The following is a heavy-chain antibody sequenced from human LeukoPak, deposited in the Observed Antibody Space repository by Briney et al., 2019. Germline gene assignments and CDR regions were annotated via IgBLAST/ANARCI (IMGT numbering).Heavy chain of an antibody. J-gene: IGHJ4*02. CDR2: IYYSGST. CDR1: GGSISSYY. Sequence: PSETLSLTCTVSGGSISSYYWSWIRQPPGKGLEWIGYIYYSGSTNYNPSLKSRVTISVDTSKNQFSLKLSSVTAADTAVYYCARGEVLGYSGYDPPVDYFDYWGQGTLVTVSS. CDR3: ARGEVLGYSGYDPPVDYFDY. V-gene: IGHV4-59*12. D-gene: IGHD5-12*01.